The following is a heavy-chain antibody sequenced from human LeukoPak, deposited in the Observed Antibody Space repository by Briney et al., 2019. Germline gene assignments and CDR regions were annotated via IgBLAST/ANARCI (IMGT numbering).Heavy chain of an antibody. J-gene: IGHJ4*02. D-gene: IGHD5-24*01. V-gene: IGHV3-30*02. CDR3: AKAGYQLQSGTYYFDY. CDR1: GFTFSSYG. CDR2: IRYDGCNK. Sequence: GGSLRLSCAASGFTFSSYGMHWVRQAPGKGLEWVAFIRYDGCNKYYADSLEGRFTISRDNSKNTLYLKMNSLKAEDTAVYYCAKAGYQLQSGTYYFDYWGQGTLVTVSS.